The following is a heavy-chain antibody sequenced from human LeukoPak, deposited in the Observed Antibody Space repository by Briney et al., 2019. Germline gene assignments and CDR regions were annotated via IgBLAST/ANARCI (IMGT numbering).Heavy chain of an antibody. J-gene: IGHJ4*02. D-gene: IGHD4-17*01. CDR2: IYYTGNT. CDR3: ARAETYAPYFDY. V-gene: IGHV4-59*12. CDR1: GGSISKYY. Sequence: SETLSLTCTVSGGSISKYYWSWIRQPPGKGLEWIGQIYYTGNTNSSPSLKSRVTISVDTSKNLFSLKLSSVTAADTAVYYCARAETYAPYFDYWGQGTLVTVSS.